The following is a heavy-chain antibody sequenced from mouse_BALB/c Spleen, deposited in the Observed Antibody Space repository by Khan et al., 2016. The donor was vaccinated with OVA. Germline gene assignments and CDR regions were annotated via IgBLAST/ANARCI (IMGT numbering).Heavy chain of an antibody. CDR3: ARGNYYGYYFDY. V-gene: IGHV3-2*02. D-gene: IGHD1-1*01. CDR2: ISYSGVT. J-gene: IGHJ2*01. Sequence: EVELVESGPGLVKPSQSLSLTCTVTGYSITSGYVWYWIRQFPGNKLEWMGYISYSGVTSYTPSLKSRISITRDTSKNQFFLQLNSVTTEDTATYYCARGNYYGYYFDYWGQGTTLTVSS. CDR1: GYSITSGYV.